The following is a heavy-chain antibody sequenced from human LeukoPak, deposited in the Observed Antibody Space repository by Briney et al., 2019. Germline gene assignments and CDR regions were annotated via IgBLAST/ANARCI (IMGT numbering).Heavy chain of an antibody. J-gene: IGHJ4*02. V-gene: IGHV4-61*01. CDR2: IYYSGST. CDR1: GGSVSSGSYY. Sequence: SETLSLTCTVSGGSVSSGSYYWSWIRQPPGKGLEWIGYIYYSGSTNYNPSLKSRVTISVDTSKNQFSLKLSSVTAADMAVYYCARVLHYFDYWGQGTLVTVSS. CDR3: ARVLHYFDY.